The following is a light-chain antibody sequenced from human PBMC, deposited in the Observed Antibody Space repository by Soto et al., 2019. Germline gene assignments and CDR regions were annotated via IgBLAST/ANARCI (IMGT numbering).Light chain of an antibody. Sequence: QSVLTQPPSVSGAPGQRVSISCTGSNSNIGAGYDVHWYQQLPGTAPKLLIYGNINRPSGVPDRFSGSKSGASAFLVITGLQADDEADYYFQSYDSSLSGSKVFGGGTKLTVL. V-gene: IGLV1-40*01. CDR2: GNI. J-gene: IGLJ3*02. CDR1: NSNIGAGYD. CDR3: QSYDSSLSGSKV.